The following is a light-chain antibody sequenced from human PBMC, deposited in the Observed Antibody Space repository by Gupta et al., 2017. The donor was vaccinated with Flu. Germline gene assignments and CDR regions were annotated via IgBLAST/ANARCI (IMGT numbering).Light chain of an antibody. CDR3: QQDTTYPLT. Sequence: DIQMTQSPSTLSASVGDRVTITCRASQSITSWLAWYQQKPGKAPKLMIYKASSLASEVPSRFSGSGSGAEFTLTISSLQPDDFATYYCQQDTTYPLTFGGGTKVEIK. CDR1: QSITSW. CDR2: KAS. J-gene: IGKJ4*01. V-gene: IGKV1-5*03.